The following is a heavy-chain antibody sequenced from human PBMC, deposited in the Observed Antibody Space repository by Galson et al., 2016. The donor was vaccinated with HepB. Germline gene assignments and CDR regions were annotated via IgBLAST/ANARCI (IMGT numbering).Heavy chain of an antibody. CDR2: IDSGGGGRT. V-gene: IGHV3-23*01. D-gene: IGHD3-10*01. CDR1: GFTFSSYP. Sequence: SLRLSCAASGFTFSSYPMTWVRQAPGRGLDWVSSIDSGGGGRTYYADSVKGGFIISRDTSKAALYLQMNSLRAEYTAVYYCTRDAMNYYGSGNYQFLIDYWGQGTLVTVSS. J-gene: IGHJ4*02. CDR3: TRDAMNYYGSGNYQFLIDY.